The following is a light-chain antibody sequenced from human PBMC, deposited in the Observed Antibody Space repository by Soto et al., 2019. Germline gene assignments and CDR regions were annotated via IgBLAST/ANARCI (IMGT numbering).Light chain of an antibody. J-gene: IGKJ1*01. CDR2: DAS. V-gene: IGKV1-5*01. CDR3: QQYNTYPWT. Sequence: DIQMTQSPATLSASVGDRVTITCRASQSISSWLAWYQQKPGKVPKLLIDDASSLESGVPSRFSGSRSGTEFTLTISSLQPDDSATYYCQQYNTYPWTFGQGTTVEIK. CDR1: QSISSW.